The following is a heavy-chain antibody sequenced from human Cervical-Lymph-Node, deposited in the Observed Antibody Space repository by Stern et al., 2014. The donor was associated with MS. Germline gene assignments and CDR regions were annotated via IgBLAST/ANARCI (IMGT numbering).Heavy chain of an antibody. CDR1: GGSVSSTNW. CDR2: IYHSGPS. V-gene: IGHV4-4*02. J-gene: IGHJ2*01. CDR3: ARERQQYCNSEGCSYWYFDL. Sequence: QVQLQESGPGLVKPSGTLSLTCAVSGGSVSSTNWWSWVRQSPGKGLEWIGNIYHSGPSTSPPSLSIRSPISLDTSKTHLSLHLTSVTAADTAVYYCARERQQYCNSEGCSYWYFDLWGRGTLVTVSS. D-gene: IGHD2/OR15-2a*01.